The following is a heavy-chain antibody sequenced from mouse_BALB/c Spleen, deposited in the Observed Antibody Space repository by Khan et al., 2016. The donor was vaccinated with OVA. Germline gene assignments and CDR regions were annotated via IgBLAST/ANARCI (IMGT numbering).Heavy chain of an antibody. CDR2: ISYSGRT. J-gene: IGHJ3*01. CDR1: GYSITSDYA. CDR3: EMGRTY. D-gene: IGHD4-1*01. Sequence: EVELMESGPGLVKPSQSLSLTCTVTGYSITSDYAWNWIRQFPGNKLEWMGYISYSGRTSYNPSLKSRISVTRDTSKNQFFLQLNSVTTEDTATYYCEMGRTYWGQGTLVTVSA. V-gene: IGHV3-2*02.